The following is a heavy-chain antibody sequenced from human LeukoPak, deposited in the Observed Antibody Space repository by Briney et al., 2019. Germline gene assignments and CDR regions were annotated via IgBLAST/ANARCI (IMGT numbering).Heavy chain of an antibody. V-gene: IGHV1-18*01. D-gene: IGHD3-9*01. Sequence: GASVKVSCKASGYTFTSYGVSWVRQAPGQGLEWMGWISAYNGNTNYAQKLQGRVTMTTDTSTSTAYMELRSLRSDDTAVYYCARDHYDILTGSISSADYWGQGTLVTVSS. CDR2: ISAYNGNT. CDR3: ARDHYDILTGSISSADY. CDR1: GYTFTSYG. J-gene: IGHJ4*02.